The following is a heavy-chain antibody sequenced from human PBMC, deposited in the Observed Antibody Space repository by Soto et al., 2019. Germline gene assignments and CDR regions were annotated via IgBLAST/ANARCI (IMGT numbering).Heavy chain of an antibody. Sequence: QVQLVQSGAEVKKPGASVKVSCKASGYTFTSYGISWVRQAPGQGLEWMGWISAYNGNTNYAQKLQGRVTMTTDTSTSTVYMERRSLRSDDTAVDYCARDRGYNWNYGWFDPWGQGTLVTVSS. D-gene: IGHD1-7*01. CDR2: ISAYNGNT. V-gene: IGHV1-18*01. CDR1: GYTFTSYG. J-gene: IGHJ5*02. CDR3: ARDRGYNWNYGWFDP.